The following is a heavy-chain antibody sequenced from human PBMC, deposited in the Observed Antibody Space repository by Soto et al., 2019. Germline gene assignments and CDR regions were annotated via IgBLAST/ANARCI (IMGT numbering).Heavy chain of an antibody. CDR3: ARDRVATILDY. Sequence: QVQLVESGGGVVQPGRSLRLSCAASGFTFSSYGMHWVRQAPGKGLEWVAVIWYDGSNKYYADSVKGRFTISRDNSKNTLYLQMNSLRAEDTAVYYCARDRVATILDYWGQGTLVTVSS. CDR1: GFTFSSYG. D-gene: IGHD5-12*01. J-gene: IGHJ4*02. V-gene: IGHV3-33*01. CDR2: IWYDGSNK.